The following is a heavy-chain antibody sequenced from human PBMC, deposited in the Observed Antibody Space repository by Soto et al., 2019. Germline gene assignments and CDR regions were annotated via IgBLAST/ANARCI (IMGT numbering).Heavy chain of an antibody. Sequence: ASVKVSCKASGYTFTGYYMHWVRQAPGQGLEWMGWINPNSGGTNYAQKFQGRVTMTRDTSISTAYMELSSLRSEDTAVYYCARGYDFWSGSTPVDYWGQGTLVTVSS. D-gene: IGHD3-3*01. CDR2: INPNSGGT. CDR1: GYTFTGYY. J-gene: IGHJ4*02. CDR3: ARGYDFWSGSTPVDY. V-gene: IGHV1-2*02.